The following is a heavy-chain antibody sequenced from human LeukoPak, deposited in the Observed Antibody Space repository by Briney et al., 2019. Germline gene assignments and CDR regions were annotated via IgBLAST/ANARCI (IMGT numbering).Heavy chain of an antibody. CDR3: TTFYHEYSPY. V-gene: IGHV3-15*01. CDR1: GFSFMNAW. D-gene: IGHD2/OR15-2a*01. Sequence: GGSLRLSCAASGFSFMNAWMIWVRQAPGKGLEWVGRIKSNADGGTPDYAASARGRFTISRDDSKNTLYLQMNSLKTEDTAVYYCTTFYHEYSPYWGRGTLVTVSS. CDR2: IKSNADGGTP. J-gene: IGHJ4*02.